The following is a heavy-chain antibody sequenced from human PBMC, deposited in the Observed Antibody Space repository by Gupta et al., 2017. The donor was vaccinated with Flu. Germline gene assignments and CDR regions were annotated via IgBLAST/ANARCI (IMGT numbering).Heavy chain of an antibody. D-gene: IGHD3-3*01. V-gene: IGHV1-2*02. Sequence: QVQLVQSGAAVTGPGASVRVSCQASGFSFNRHYIHWIRQPPGQGFEWMGWINPNNGATHIAPRFRGRVTMTSDTSITTAYLDLRTLRSADSAFYYCAKGAYDDFWSGANWFDPWGQGSLVTVSS. CDR3: AKGAYDDFWSGANWFDP. CDR2: INPNNGAT. CDR1: GFSFNRHY. J-gene: IGHJ5*02.